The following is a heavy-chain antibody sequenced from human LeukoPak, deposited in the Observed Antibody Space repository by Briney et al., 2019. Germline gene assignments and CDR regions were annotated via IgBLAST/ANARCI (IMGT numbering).Heavy chain of an antibody. Sequence: PSETLSLTCTVSGGSTSSSSYYWGWIRQPPGKGLEWIGSIYYSGSTYYNPSLKSRVTISVDTSKNQFSLKLSSVTAADTAVYYCARAPAATGTIDYWGQGTLVTVSS. CDR2: IYYSGST. J-gene: IGHJ4*02. CDR1: GGSTSSSSYY. V-gene: IGHV4-39*01. D-gene: IGHD6-13*01. CDR3: ARAPAATGTIDY.